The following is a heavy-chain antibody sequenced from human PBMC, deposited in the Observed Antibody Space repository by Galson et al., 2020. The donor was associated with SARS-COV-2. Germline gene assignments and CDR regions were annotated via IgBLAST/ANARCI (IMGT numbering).Heavy chain of an antibody. CDR2: ISAHTGDT. J-gene: IGHJ4*02. V-gene: IGHV1-18*01. CDR3: ARDLAFGGPFYFDS. CDR1: GYTFTTYG. Sequence: ASVKVSCKASGYTFTTYGISWVRQAPGQGLEWMGWISAHTGDTNYAPKVQGRITMTTDIATNTAYMDLRSLRSDDTAVYFCARDLAFGGPFYFDSWGQGTLVTVSS. D-gene: IGHD2-15*01.